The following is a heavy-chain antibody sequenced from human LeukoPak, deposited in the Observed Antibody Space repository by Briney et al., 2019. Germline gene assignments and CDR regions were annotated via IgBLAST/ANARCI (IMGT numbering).Heavy chain of an antibody. CDR3: AKRGVVIRVILVGFHKEAYYFDS. CDR2: ISDSGGST. D-gene: IGHD3-22*01. V-gene: IGHV3-23*01. CDR1: GITLSNYG. J-gene: IGHJ4*02. Sequence: GGSLRLSCAVSGITLSNYGMSWVRQAPGKGLEWVAGISDSGGSTNYADPVKGRFTISRDNPKNTLYLQMNSLRAEDTAVYFCAKRGVVIRVILVGFHKEAYYFDSWGQGALVTVSS.